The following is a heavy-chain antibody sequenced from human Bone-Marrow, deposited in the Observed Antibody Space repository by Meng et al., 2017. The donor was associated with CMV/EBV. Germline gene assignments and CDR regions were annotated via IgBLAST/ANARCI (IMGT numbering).Heavy chain of an antibody. D-gene: IGHD3-3*01. CDR1: GFTFSSYW. Sequence: SLKISCAASGFTFSSYWMHWVRQAPGKGLEWVSGISWNSGTIGYADSVKGRFTISRDNTKNSLYLQMNSLRAEDTALYYCAKGNRGLYDFPNNWFDSWGQGTLVTVSS. CDR3: AKGNRGLYDFPNNWFDS. CDR2: ISWNSGTI. V-gene: IGHV3-9*01. J-gene: IGHJ5*01.